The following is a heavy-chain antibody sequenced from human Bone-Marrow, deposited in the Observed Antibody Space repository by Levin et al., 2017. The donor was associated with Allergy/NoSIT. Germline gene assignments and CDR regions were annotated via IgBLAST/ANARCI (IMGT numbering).Heavy chain of an antibody. CDR2: ISSSSSYI. CDR3: ARGDSYGFFGF. V-gene: IGHV3-21*01. J-gene: IGHJ4*02. D-gene: IGHD3/OR15-3a*01. CDR1: GFTLSRYT. Sequence: TAGGSLRLSCAASGFTLSRYTMNWVRQGPRKGLEWVSSISSSSSYIFYADSVKGRFTISRDNANNSLYLQMNSLGAEDTAVYYCARGDSYGFFGFWGQGALVTVSS.